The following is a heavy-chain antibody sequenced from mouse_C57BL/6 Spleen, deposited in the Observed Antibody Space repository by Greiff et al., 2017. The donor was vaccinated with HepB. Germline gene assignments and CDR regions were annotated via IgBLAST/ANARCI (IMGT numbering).Heavy chain of an antibody. CDR2: IFPGSGST. V-gene: IGHV1-75*01. J-gene: IGHJ1*03. Sequence: SGPELVKPGASVKISCKASGYTFTDYYINWVKQRPGQGLEWIGWIFPGSGSTYYNEKFKGKATLTVDKSSSTAYMLLSSLTSEDSAVYFCARDITTVVATPYFDVWGTGTTVTVSS. CDR1: GYTFTDYY. D-gene: IGHD1-1*01. CDR3: ARDITTVVATPYFDV.